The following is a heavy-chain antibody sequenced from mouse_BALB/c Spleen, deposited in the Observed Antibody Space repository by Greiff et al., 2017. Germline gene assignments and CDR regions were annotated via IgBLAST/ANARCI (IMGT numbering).Heavy chain of an antibody. CDR1: GYSITSGYY. CDR2: ISYDGSN. J-gene: IGHJ2*01. D-gene: IGHD2-3*01. Sequence: DVKLQESGPGLVKPSQSLSLTCSVTGYSITSGYYWNWIRQFPGNKLEWMGYISYDGSNNYNPSLKNRISITRDTSKNQFFLKLNSVTTEDTATYYCAKSLIYDGYYFDYWGQGTTLTVSA. V-gene: IGHV3-6*02. CDR3: AKSLIYDGYYFDY.